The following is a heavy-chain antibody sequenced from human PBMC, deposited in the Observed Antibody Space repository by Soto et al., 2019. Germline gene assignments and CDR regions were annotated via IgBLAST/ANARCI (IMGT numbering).Heavy chain of an antibody. J-gene: IGHJ3*01. D-gene: IGHD3-10*02. CDR3: AKDMYGSWVAFYV. CDR1: GFTFSSYS. CDR2: ISSSSSTI. Sequence: PGGSLRLSCAASGFTFSSYSMNWVRQAPGKGLEWVSYISSSSSTIYYADSVKGRFTISRDNAKNSLYLQMNSLRAEDTAVYYCAKDMYGSWVAFYVWGKGTMVTVPS. V-gene: IGHV3-48*01.